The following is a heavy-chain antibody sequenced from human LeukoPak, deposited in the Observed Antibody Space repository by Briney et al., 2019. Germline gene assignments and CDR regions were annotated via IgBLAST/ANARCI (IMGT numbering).Heavy chain of an antibody. CDR2: MNPNSGNT. CDR1: GYTFTSYD. Sequence: ASVKVSCKASGYTFTSYDINWVRQATGQGLEWMGWMNPNSGNTGYAQKFQGRVTMTRDMSTSTVYMELSSLRSEDTAVYYCARDLSPASSSSETLLNYWGQGTLVTVSS. D-gene: IGHD6-6*01. V-gene: IGHV1-8*01. CDR3: ARDLSPASSSSETLLNY. J-gene: IGHJ4*02.